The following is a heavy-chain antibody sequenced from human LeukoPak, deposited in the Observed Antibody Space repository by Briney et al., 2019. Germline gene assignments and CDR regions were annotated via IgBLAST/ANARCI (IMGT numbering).Heavy chain of an antibody. Sequence: GGSLRLSCAASGFTFSTYAMSWVRQAPGKGLEWVSSISSSSSYIYYADSVKGRFTISRDNSKNTLYLQMNSLRAEDTAVYYCAKLPYYYDSSGYSPIWGQGTMVTVSS. D-gene: IGHD3-22*01. CDR3: AKLPYYYDSSGYSPI. CDR1: GFTFSTYA. CDR2: ISSSSSYI. J-gene: IGHJ3*02. V-gene: IGHV3-23*01.